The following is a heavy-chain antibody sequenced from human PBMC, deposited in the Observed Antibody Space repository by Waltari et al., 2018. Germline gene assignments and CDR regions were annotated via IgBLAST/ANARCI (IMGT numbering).Heavy chain of an antibody. J-gene: IGHJ4*02. V-gene: IGHV3-33*01. CDR3: AVDSSGSLDY. D-gene: IGHD3-22*01. CDR2: IWDDGSNK. CDR1: GFTFSSYG. Sequence: QVQLVESGGGVVQPGRSLRLSCAASGFTFSSYGMHWVRQAPGKGLEWVAVIWDDGSNKYYADSVKGRFTISRDNSKNTLYLQMNSLRAEDTAVYYCAVDSSGSLDYWGQGTLVTVSS.